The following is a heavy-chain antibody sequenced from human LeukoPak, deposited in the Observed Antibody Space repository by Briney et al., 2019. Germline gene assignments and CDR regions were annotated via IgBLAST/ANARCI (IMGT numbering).Heavy chain of an antibody. D-gene: IGHD3-10*01. CDR2: IYYSGST. J-gene: IGHJ4*02. V-gene: IGHV4-39*02. Sequence: SETLSLTCTVSGGSISSSSHSWGWIRQPPGKGLEWIGSIYYSGSTYYNPSLKSPVTISVDTSKNQFSLKLSSVTAADTAVYYCARDLNEPMVRGAFDYWGRGTLVTVSS. CDR1: GGSISSSSHS. CDR3: ARDLNEPMVRGAFDY.